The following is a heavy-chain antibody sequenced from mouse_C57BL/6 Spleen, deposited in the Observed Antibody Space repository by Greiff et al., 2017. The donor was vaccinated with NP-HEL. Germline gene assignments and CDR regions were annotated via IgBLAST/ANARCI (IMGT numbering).Heavy chain of an antibody. CDR3: ASYYYGRFAY. CDR1: GYTFTGYW. Sequence: QVQLQQSGAELMKPGASVKLSCKATGYTFTGYWIEWVKQRPGHGLEWIGEILPGSGSSNYNEKFKGKATFTADTSSNTAYMQLSSPTTEDSAIYYCASYYYGRFAYWGQGTLVTVSA. CDR2: ILPGSGSS. V-gene: IGHV1-9*01. J-gene: IGHJ3*01. D-gene: IGHD1-1*01.